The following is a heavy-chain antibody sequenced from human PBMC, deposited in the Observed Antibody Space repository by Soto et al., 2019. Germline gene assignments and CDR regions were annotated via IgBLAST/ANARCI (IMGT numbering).Heavy chain of an antibody. Sequence: QVHLVQSGAEVKKPGASVKVSCKASGYTFTCYGITWVRQAPGQGLEWLGWISAHNGNPDYAQKLKGRVIVTRDTSTSTAYMELRSLRSDDTGVYYCARGRYGDYWGQGALVTVSS. V-gene: IGHV1-18*01. CDR3: ARGRYGDY. CDR1: GYTFTCYG. D-gene: IGHD1-1*01. J-gene: IGHJ4*02. CDR2: ISAHNGNP.